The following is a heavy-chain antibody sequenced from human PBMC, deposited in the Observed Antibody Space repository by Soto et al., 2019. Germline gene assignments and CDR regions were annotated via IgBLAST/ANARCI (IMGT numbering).Heavy chain of an antibody. D-gene: IGHD5-12*01. V-gene: IGHV3-48*01. J-gene: IGHJ6*03. CDR3: ASERDSGYVGYYMDV. CDR1: GFTFSSYS. CDR2: ISSSSSTK. Sequence: GGSLRLSCAASGFTFSSYSMNWVRQAPGKGLEWVSYISSSSSTKYYADSVKGRFTISRDNAKNSLYLQMNSLRGEDTAVYYCASERDSGYVGYYMDVWGKGTTVTVSS.